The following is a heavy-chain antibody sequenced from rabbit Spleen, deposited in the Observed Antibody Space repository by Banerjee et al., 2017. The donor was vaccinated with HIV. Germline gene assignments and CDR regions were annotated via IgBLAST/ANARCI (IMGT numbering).Heavy chain of an antibody. D-gene: IGHD1-1*01. Sequence: QSLEESGGGLVQPEGSLALTCKASGFDLSSSDYMCWVRQAPGKGLEWIACIDTGSSGFTYFANWAKGRFTISKTSSTTVTLQMTSLTAADTATYFCARDTSSSFSSYGMDLWGQGTLVTVS. CDR1: GFDLSSSDY. CDR3: ARDTSSSFSSYGMDL. V-gene: IGHV1S40*01. CDR2: IDTGSSGFT. J-gene: IGHJ6*01.